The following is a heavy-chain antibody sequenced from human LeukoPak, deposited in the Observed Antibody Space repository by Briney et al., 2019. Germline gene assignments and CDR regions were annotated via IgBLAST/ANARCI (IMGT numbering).Heavy chain of an antibody. D-gene: IGHD3-3*01. Sequence: GGSLRLSCAASGFTFSSYSMYWVRQAPGKGLEWVSSISSSSSYIYYADSVKGRFTISRDNAKNSLYMQMNSLRAEDTAVYYCAKDPPDFWSGYSLWYFDYWGQGTLVTVSS. V-gene: IGHV3-21*01. CDR3: AKDPPDFWSGYSLWYFDY. J-gene: IGHJ4*02. CDR2: ISSSSSYI. CDR1: GFTFSSYS.